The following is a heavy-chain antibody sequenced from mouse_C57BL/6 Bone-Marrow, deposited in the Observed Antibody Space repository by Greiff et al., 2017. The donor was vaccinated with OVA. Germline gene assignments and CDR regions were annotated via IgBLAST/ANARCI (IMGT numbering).Heavy chain of an antibody. CDR1: GYTFTSYW. CDR3: TRGGPYDGYYVRFAY. CDR2: IYPGNSDT. V-gene: IGHV1-5*01. J-gene: IGHJ3*01. D-gene: IGHD2-3*01. Sequence: EVQLQQSGTVLARPGASVKMSCKTSGYTFTSYWMHWVKQRPGQGLEWIGAIYPGNSDTSYNQKFKGKANLTAVTSASTAYMELSSLTNEDSAVYYCTRGGPYDGYYVRFAYWGQGTLVTVSA.